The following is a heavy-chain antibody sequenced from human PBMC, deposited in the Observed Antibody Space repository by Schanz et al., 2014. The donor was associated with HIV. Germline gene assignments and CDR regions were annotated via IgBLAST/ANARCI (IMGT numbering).Heavy chain of an antibody. V-gene: IGHV3-30*03. D-gene: IGHD2-15*01. J-gene: IGHJ6*02. CDR1: GFTFSTYG. Sequence: QVQLVESGGGVVQPGRSLRLSCAASGFTFSTYGMHWVRQGPGKGLEWVAVISYDGSNKYYADSVKGRFTISRDNSKNTLYFQMNSLRVEDTAVYYCARDEGRYCSGGSCYYNGVDVWGQGTTVTVSS. CDR3: ARDEGRYCSGGSCYYNGVDV. CDR2: ISYDGSNK.